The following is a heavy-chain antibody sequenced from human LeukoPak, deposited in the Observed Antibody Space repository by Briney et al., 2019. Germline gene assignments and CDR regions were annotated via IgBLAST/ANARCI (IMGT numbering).Heavy chain of an antibody. CDR3: AKDRGRMVIDY. D-gene: IGHD3-16*01. Sequence: GGPLRLSCAASGFTFSSYGMHWVRQAPGKGLEWVAVISYDGSNKYYADSVKGRFTISRDNSKNTLYLQMNSLRAEDTAVYYCAKDRGRMVIDYWGQGTLVTVSS. CDR2: ISYDGSNK. J-gene: IGHJ4*02. CDR1: GFTFSSYG. V-gene: IGHV3-30*18.